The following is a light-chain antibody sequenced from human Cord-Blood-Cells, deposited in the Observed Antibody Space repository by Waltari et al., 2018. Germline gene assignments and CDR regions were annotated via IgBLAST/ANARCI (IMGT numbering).Light chain of an antibody. J-gene: IGLJ1*01. CDR2: RNN. V-gene: IGLV1-47*01. Sequence: QSVLTQPPSASGTPGQRVTISCSGSSSNIGSNYVYCYQQLPGTAPKLLIYRNNQRPSGVPDRFSGSKSGTSASRAIRGLRSEDQADYYCAAWDDSLSGYVFGTGTKVTVL. CDR1: SSNIGSNY. CDR3: AAWDDSLSGYV.